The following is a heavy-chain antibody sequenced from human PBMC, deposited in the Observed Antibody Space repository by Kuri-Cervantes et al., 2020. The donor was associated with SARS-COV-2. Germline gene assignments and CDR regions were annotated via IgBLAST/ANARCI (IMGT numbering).Heavy chain of an antibody. CDR1: GYTFTSYD. Sequence: ASVKVSCKASGYTFTSYDINWVRQATGQGLEWMGWMNPNSGNTGYAQKFQGRVTMTRNTSISTAYMELSSLRSEDTAVYYCARVPCSSTSCYPYYYYGMDVWGQGTTVTVSS. J-gene: IGHJ6*02. V-gene: IGHV1-8*01. CDR2: MNPNSGNT. D-gene: IGHD2-2*01. CDR3: ARVPCSSTSCYPYYYYGMDV.